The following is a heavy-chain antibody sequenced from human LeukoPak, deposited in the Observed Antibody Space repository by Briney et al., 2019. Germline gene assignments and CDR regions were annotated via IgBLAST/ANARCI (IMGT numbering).Heavy chain of an antibody. CDR3: AKDREGYSYGYQYYFDY. CDR1: GFTFNTYS. CDR2: IRYDGSNK. D-gene: IGHD5-18*01. J-gene: IGHJ4*02. Sequence: GGSLRPSCEASGFTFNTYSMNWARQAPGKGLEWVAFIRYDGSNKYYADSVKGRFTISRDNSKNTLYLQMNSLRAEDTAVYYCAKDREGYSYGYQYYFDYWGQGALVTVSS. V-gene: IGHV3-30*02.